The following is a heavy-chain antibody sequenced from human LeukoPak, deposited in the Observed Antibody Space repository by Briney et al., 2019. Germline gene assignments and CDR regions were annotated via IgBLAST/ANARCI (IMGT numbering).Heavy chain of an antibody. CDR1: GFTFSSYG. J-gene: IGHJ4*02. Sequence: GGSLRLPCAASGFTFSSYGMSWVRQAPGKGLEWVSAISGSGGSTYYADSVKGRFTISRDNSKNTLYLQMNSLRAEDTAVYYCAKGGYSGYDFRTGVDYWGQGTLVTVSS. V-gene: IGHV3-23*01. CDR2: ISGSGGST. CDR3: AKGGYSGYDFRTGVDY. D-gene: IGHD5-12*01.